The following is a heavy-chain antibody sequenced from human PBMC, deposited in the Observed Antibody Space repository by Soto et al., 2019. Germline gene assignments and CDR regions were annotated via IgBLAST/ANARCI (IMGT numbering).Heavy chain of an antibody. V-gene: IGHV1-2*02. CDR3: ARGGTSANDY. Sequence: QVQLVQSGAEVKKPGASVKVSCKASGYTFTGYYMHWVRQAHGQGLEWMGWINPNSGGTINAQKFQGRLTMTTDTSISTAYMELSRLRSDDTALYYCARGGTSANDYWGQGTQVIVSS. CDR1: GYTFTGYY. CDR2: INPNSGGT. J-gene: IGHJ4*02.